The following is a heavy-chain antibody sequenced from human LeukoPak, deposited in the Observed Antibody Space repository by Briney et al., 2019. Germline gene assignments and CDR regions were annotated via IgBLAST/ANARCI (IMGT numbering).Heavy chain of an antibody. Sequence: SETLSLTCTVSGGSLSNYYRSWIRQPPGKGLEWIACISYNGKSNHNPSLRSRVTISVDTSKNQFSLKLSSVTAADTAVYYCTRVGPSLHWNSDYWGQGTLVTVSS. V-gene: IGHV4-59*01. CDR2: ISYNGKS. CDR1: GGSLSNYY. D-gene: IGHD1-1*01. J-gene: IGHJ4*02. CDR3: TRVGPSLHWNSDY.